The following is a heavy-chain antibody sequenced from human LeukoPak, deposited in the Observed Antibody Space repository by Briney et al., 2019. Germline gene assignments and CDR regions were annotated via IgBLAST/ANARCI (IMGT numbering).Heavy chain of an antibody. V-gene: IGHV2-5*08. CDR2: IYWDDDK. D-gene: IGHD1-1*01. J-gene: IGHJ4*02. CDR1: GGSISGYYWS. CDR3: AHSERQENFDY. Sequence: TLSLTCTVSGGSISGYYWSWLRQPPGKALEWLALIYWDDDKRYSPSLKSRLTITKDTSKNQVVLTMTNMDPVDTATYYCAHSERQENFDYWGQGTLVTVSS.